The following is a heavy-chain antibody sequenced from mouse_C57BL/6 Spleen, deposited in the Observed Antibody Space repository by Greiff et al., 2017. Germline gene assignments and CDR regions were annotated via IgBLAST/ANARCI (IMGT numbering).Heavy chain of an antibody. V-gene: IGHV1-59*01. CDR2: IDPSDSYT. CDR3: ARENYGSSLFAY. J-gene: IGHJ2*01. CDR1: GYTFTSYW. Sequence: QVQLQQPGAELVRPGTSVKLSCKASGYTFTSYWMHWVKQRPGQGLEWIGVIDPSDSYTNYNQKFKGKATLTVDTSSSTAYMQLSSLTSEDSAVSYCARENYGSSLFAYWGQGTTLTVSS. D-gene: IGHD1-1*01.